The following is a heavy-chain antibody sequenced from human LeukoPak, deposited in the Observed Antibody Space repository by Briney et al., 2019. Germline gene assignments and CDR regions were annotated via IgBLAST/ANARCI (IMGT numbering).Heavy chain of an antibody. J-gene: IGHJ3*02. Sequence: GESLKISCKGSGYSFTSYWIGWLRQMPGKGLEWMGIIYPGDSDTRYSPSFQGQVTIAADKSISTAYLQWSSLKASDTAMYYCARPRHYYAHNDAFEICGPETMVTVSS. CDR3: ARPRHYYAHNDAFEI. D-gene: IGHD3-10*01. V-gene: IGHV5-51*01. CDR2: IYPGDSDT. CDR1: GYSFTSYW.